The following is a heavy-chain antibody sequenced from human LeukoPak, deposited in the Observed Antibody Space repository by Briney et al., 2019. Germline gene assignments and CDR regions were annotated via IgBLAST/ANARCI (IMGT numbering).Heavy chain of an antibody. J-gene: IGHJ4*02. D-gene: IGHD3-10*01. Sequence: ASVKISCKASGYTFTGYYMHWVRQAPGQGLEWMGWINPNSGGTNYAQKFQGRVTMTRDTSISTAYMELSRLRSEDTAVYYCAKDLHYGSADYWGQGTLVTVSS. CDR1: GYTFTGYY. CDR2: INPNSGGT. CDR3: AKDLHYGSADY. V-gene: IGHV1-2*02.